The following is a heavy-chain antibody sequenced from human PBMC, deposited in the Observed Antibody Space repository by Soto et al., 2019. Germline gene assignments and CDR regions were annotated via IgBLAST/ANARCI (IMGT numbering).Heavy chain of an antibody. V-gene: IGHV1-8*01. CDR1: GYTFTSYD. Sequence: QVQLVESGAELKKPGASVKVSCKTSGYTFTSYDMKWVRQATGQGLEWMGWMNPNSGNTAYAQRFQGRVTMTRNTSISTSYMELSSLKSADTAVYYCARERSSGALDIWGQGTMVTVSS. D-gene: IGHD1-26*01. CDR2: MNPNSGNT. CDR3: ARERSSGALDI. J-gene: IGHJ3*02.